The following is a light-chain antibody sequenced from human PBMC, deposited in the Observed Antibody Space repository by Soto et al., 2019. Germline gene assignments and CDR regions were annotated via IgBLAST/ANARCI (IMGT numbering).Light chain of an antibody. Sequence: ESVLTQSPGTLSLSPGERATLCCRASQSVSSSYLAWYQQKPGQAPRLLIYGASSRPTGIPDRFSGSGSGTDFTLTISRLEPEDFAVYYCQQYGSSSTFGQGTRLEIK. CDR1: QSVSSSY. CDR3: QQYGSSST. V-gene: IGKV3-20*01. CDR2: GAS. J-gene: IGKJ5*01.